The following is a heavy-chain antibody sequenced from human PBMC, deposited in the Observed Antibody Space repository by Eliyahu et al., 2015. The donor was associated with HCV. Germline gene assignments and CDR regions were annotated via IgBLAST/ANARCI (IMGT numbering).Heavy chain of an antibody. V-gene: IGHV4-59*01. CDR2: FFFRWGT. CDR3: ARDLCSSTSCYGHNWFDP. Sequence: QVQLQESGPGLVKPSETLSLTCTVSGGSISXYYWSWIGQPPGKGLGGVGDFFFRWGTHHNPSLKSRVTISVDTSKNQFSLKLSSVTAADTAVYYCARDLCSSTSCYGHNWFDPWGQGTLVTVSS. J-gene: IGHJ5*02. D-gene: IGHD2-2*01. CDR1: GGSISXYY.